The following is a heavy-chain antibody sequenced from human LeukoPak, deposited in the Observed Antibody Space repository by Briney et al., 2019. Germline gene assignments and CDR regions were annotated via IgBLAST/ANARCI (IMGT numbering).Heavy chain of an antibody. D-gene: IGHD3-22*01. J-gene: IGHJ4*02. V-gene: IGHV3-30*02. CDR1: GFTFSSYG. CDR3: AKGETYYYDSSPPDPVDY. Sequence: GGSLRLSCAASGFTFSSYGMHCVRQAPGKGLEWVAFIRYDGSNKYYADSVKGRFTISRDNSKNTLYLQMNSLRAEDTAVYYCAKGETYYYDSSPPDPVDYWGQGTLVTVSS. CDR2: IRYDGSNK.